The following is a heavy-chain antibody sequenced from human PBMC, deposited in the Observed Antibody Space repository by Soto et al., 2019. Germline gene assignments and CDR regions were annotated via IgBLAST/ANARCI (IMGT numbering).Heavy chain of an antibody. CDR1: GFTFRSYS. V-gene: IGHV3-48*02. Sequence: GGSLRLSCAASGFTFRSYSVNWVRQAPGKGLEWISYISGGGSPIDYADSVKGRFIVSRDNAKNSLYLQMNSLRDEDTAVYYCARDHEYAFDFWGQGILVTVSS. D-gene: IGHD2-2*01. J-gene: IGHJ4*02. CDR3: ARDHEYAFDF. CDR2: ISGGGSPI.